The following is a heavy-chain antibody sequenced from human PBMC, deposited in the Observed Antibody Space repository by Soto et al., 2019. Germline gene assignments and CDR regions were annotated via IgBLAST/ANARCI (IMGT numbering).Heavy chain of an antibody. J-gene: IGHJ3*02. CDR1: GFTFSSYS. V-gene: IGHV3-21*01. Sequence: GGSLRLSCAASGFTFSSYSMNWVRQAPGKGLEWVSSISSSSSYIYYADSVKGRFTISRDNAKNSLYLQMNSLRAEDTAVYYCARMFDIAVAATGAFDIWGQGTMVTVSS. D-gene: IGHD6-19*01. CDR3: ARMFDIAVAATGAFDI. CDR2: ISSSSSYI.